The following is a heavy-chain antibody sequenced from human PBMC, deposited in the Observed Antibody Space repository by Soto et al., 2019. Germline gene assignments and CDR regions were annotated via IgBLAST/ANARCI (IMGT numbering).Heavy chain of an antibody. CDR3: ARELRDIVVVPAATYHGWFDP. D-gene: IGHD2-2*01. CDR2: INHSGST. J-gene: IGHJ5*02. V-gene: IGHV4-34*01. CDR1: GGSISGYY. Sequence: SETLSLTCAVYGGSISGYYWSWINQPPGKGLEWIGEINHSGSTNYNPSLKSRVTISVDTSKNQFSLKLSSVTAADTAVYYCARELRDIVVVPAATYHGWFDPWGQGTLVTVSS.